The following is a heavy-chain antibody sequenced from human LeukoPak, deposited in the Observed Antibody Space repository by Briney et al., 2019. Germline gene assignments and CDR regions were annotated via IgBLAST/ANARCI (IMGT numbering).Heavy chain of an antibody. D-gene: IGHD3-22*01. V-gene: IGHV3-23*01. CDR3: ARPRREDYDSSGCLDY. Sequence: GGSLRLSCAASGFTFSSYAMSWVRQAPGKGLEWVSAISGSGGSTYYADSVKGRFTISRDNSKNTLYLQMNSLRAEDTAVYYCARPRREDYDSSGCLDYWGQGTLVTVSS. CDR1: GFTFSSYA. J-gene: IGHJ4*02. CDR2: ISGSGGST.